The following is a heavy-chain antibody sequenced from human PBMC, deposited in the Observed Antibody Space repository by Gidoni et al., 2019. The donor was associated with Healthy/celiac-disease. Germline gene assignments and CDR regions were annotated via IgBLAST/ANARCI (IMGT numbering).Heavy chain of an antibody. CDR3: AHSGYSSSWYWGYDAFDI. D-gene: IGHD6-13*01. J-gene: IGHJ3*02. CDR2: IYWDDDK. V-gene: IGHV2-5*02. Sequence: QKTVKESGPTLGKPTQTQTLTCPFSGLAVRTSGEGVGGIRQPPGKALEWLALIYWDDDKRYSPSLKRRLTITKDTSNNQVVLTITNMDPVDTATYYCAHSGYSSSWYWGYDAFDIWGQGTMVTVSS. CDR1: GLAVRTSGEG.